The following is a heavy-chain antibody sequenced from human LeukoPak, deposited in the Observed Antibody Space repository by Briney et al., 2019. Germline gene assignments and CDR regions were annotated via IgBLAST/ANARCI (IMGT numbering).Heavy chain of an antibody. Sequence: ASVKVSCKAYGYTFTGYYMHWVRQAPGQGLEWMGWINPNSGGTNYAQKFQGRVTMTRDTSISTAYMELSRLRSDDTAVYYCARAPSIRVITNFDYWGQGTLVTVSS. CDR1: GYTFTGYY. J-gene: IGHJ4*02. CDR2: INPNSGGT. D-gene: IGHD3-16*02. CDR3: ARAPSIRVITNFDY. V-gene: IGHV1-2*02.